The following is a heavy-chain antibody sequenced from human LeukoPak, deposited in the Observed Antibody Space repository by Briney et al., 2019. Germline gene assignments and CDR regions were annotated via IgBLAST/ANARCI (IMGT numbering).Heavy chain of an antibody. CDR1: RGTFSSYT. V-gene: IGHV1-69*06. Sequence: PVKVSCKASRGTFSSYTISWVRQAPGQGLEWMGGIIPIFGTANYAQKFQGRVTITADKSTSTAYMELSSLRSEDTAVYYCARDYDSSGYYDYFDYWGQGTLVTVSS. CDR3: ARDYDSSGYYDYFDY. J-gene: IGHJ4*02. D-gene: IGHD3-22*01. CDR2: IIPIFGTA.